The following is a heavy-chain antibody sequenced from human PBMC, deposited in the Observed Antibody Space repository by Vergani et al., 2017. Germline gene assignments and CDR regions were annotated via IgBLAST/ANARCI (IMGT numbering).Heavy chain of an antibody. Sequence: QVQLVESGGGVVQPGGSLRLSCAASGFTFSSYGMHWVRQAPGKGLEWVAVIWYDGSNKYYADSVKGRFTISRDISKNTVYLQMDSLDSEDTAVYYCVKDDPSLHLWGQGTQVTVSS. CDR2: IWYDGSNK. CDR3: VKDDPSLHL. V-gene: IGHV3-30*02. CDR1: GFTFSSYG. J-gene: IGHJ4*02.